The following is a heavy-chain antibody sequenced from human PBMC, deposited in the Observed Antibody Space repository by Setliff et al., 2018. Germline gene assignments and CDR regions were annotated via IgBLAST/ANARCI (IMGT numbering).Heavy chain of an antibody. V-gene: IGHV4-59*11. CDR1: GGSISSHY. Sequence: PSETLSLTCTVSGGSISSHYWSWIRQPPGKGLEWIGYIYYSGSTNYNPSLKSRVTISVDTSKNQFSLKLSSVTAADTAVYYCAVTETYYDFWSGYYSPGAFDIWGQGTMVT. CDR2: IYYSGST. J-gene: IGHJ3*02. D-gene: IGHD3-3*01. CDR3: AVTETYYDFWSGYYSPGAFDI.